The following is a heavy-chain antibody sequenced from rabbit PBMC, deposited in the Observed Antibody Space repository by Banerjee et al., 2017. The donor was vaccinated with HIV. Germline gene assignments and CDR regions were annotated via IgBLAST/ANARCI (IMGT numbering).Heavy chain of an antibody. J-gene: IGHJ6*01. CDR1: GFDFSSNA. CDR3: ARDLAGVIGWNFGL. V-gene: IGHV1S45*01. CDR2: INTSSGNT. Sequence: QEQLVESGGGLVQPEGSLTLTCKASGFDFSSNAMCWVRQAPGKGPEWIARINTSSGNTVYANWAKGPFTISKTSSTTVTLQMTSLTAADTATYFCARDLAGVIGWNFGLWGPGTLV. D-gene: IGHD4-1*01.